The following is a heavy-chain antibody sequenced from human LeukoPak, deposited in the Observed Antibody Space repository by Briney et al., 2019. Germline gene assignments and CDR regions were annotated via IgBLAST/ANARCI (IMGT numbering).Heavy chain of an antibody. CDR1: GGSISSYY. CDR2: IYCSGST. D-gene: IGHD3-16*01. CDR3: AREGDMITFGGGFDY. V-gene: IGHV4-59*01. Sequence: SETLSLTCTVSGGSISSYYWSWIRQPPGKGLEWIGYIYCSGSTNYNPSLKSRVTISVDTSKNQFSLKLSSVTAADTAVYYCAREGDMITFGGGFDYWGQGTLVTVSA. J-gene: IGHJ4*02.